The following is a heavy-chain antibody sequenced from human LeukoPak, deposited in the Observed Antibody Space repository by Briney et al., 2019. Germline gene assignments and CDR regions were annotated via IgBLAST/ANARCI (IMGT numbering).Heavy chain of an antibody. D-gene: IGHD3-22*01. CDR2: IKSKTDGGTT. Sequence: GGSLRLSCTASGFTFSNAWMSWVRQAPGKGLEWVGRIKSKTDGGTTDYAAPVKGRFTISRDDSKNTLYLQMNSLKTEDTAVYYCTTGWITMIVVVKVHFDYWGQGTLVTVSS. J-gene: IGHJ4*02. V-gene: IGHV3-15*01. CDR1: GFTFSNAW. CDR3: TTGWITMIVVVKVHFDY.